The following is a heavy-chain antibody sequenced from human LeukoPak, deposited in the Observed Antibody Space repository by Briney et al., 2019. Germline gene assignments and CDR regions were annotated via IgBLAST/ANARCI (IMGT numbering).Heavy chain of an antibody. CDR2: INAGNGNT. CDR3: ARDADTAMLYFDY. V-gene: IGHV1-3*01. D-gene: IGHD5-18*01. Sequence: APVKVSCKASGYTFTSYAMHWVRQAPGQRLEWMGWINAGNGNTKYSQKFQGRVTITRDTSASTAYMELSSLRSEDTAVYYCARDADTAMLYFDYWGQGTLVTVSS. CDR1: GYTFTSYA. J-gene: IGHJ4*02.